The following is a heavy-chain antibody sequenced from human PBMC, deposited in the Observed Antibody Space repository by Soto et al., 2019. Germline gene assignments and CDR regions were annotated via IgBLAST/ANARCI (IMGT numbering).Heavy chain of an antibody. J-gene: IGHJ4*02. V-gene: IGHV4-4*08. D-gene: IGHD3-10*02. CDR2: THADGRT. CDR3: STFQMFTISGVFTY. CDR1: GDSNSFYS. Sequence: QVLLQESGPGLVKPSETLSLTCLISGDSNSFYSWSWIRQPPGKGLEWVAYTHADGRTDYNPSLKSRVAISVDSSKSQFSLSLTSVTVADTAVYYCSTFQMFTISGVFTYWGRGTLVTVSS.